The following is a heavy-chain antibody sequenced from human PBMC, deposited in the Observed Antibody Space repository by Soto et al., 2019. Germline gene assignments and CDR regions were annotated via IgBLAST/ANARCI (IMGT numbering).Heavy chain of an antibody. CDR2: ISTSNSYI. Sequence: EVQLVESGGGLVKPGGSLRLSCAASGFTFDSYTMNWVRQAPGKGLEWVSLISTSNSYIYYADSVKGRFTISRDNAKNSLYLKRDSLRAEDTAVYYCARDRGCYSFDYWAQGTLVTVSS. J-gene: IGHJ4*02. CDR1: GFTFDSYT. CDR3: ARDRGCYSFDY. D-gene: IGHD3-22*01. V-gene: IGHV3-21*02.